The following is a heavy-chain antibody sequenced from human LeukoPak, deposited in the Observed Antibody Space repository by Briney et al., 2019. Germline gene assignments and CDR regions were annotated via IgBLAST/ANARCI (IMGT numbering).Heavy chain of an antibody. J-gene: IGHJ4*02. CDR3: TREHGWYYFDY. CDR1: GGSFSAYY. CDR2: IYHSGTT. Sequence: KASETLSLTCAVYGGSFSAYYWSWIRQPPGKGLEWIGEIYHSGTTNYNPSLKSRVTISVDKSKNQFSLRLSSVTAADTAVYHCTREHGWYYFDYWGQGTLVTVSS. V-gene: IGHV4-34*01. D-gene: IGHD6-19*01.